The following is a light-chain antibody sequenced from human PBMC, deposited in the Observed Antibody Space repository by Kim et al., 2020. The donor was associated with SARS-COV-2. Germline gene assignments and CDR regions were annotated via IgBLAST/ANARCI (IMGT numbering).Light chain of an antibody. CDR1: QSITSG. CDR3: WQHNNRPRT. J-gene: IGKJ1*01. CDR2: DEA. V-gene: IGKV3-15*01. Sequence: SPGERATLSCRASQSITSGRSGYQQKTREAPTRLLNDEASGAAGIPASISGSGGGTAFIPTISSLQADEVAVYYCWQHNNRPRTFGQGTKVDIK.